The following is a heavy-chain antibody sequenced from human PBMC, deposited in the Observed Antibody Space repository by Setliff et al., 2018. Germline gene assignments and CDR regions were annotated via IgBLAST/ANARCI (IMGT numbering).Heavy chain of an antibody. CDR1: GDSIRSSRYY. V-gene: IGHV4-39*07. Sequence: PSETLSLTCTVSGDSIRSSRYYWGWIRQPPGKGLEWFGSIYSSGNTYYNPSLKRRVTISVDTTKNQFSLQLNSVPAADTAVYYCARDPSSVAARPGYWGQGTLVTVSS. J-gene: IGHJ4*02. CDR3: ARDPSSVAARPGY. D-gene: IGHD6-6*01. CDR2: IYSSGNT.